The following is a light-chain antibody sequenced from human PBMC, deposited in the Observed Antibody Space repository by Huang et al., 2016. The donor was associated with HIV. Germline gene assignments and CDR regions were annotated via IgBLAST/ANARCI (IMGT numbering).Light chain of an antibody. V-gene: IGKV3-15*01. CDR2: GAS. CDR3: QQYNNWPQT. CDR1: QSVSSN. Sequence: EIVMTQSPATLSVSPGARATLSCRASQSVSSNLAWYQQKPGQAPRLLIYGASTRATDIPARFSGSGSGTEFTLTISSLQSEDFAVYYCQQYNNWPQTFGQGTKVEIK. J-gene: IGKJ1*01.